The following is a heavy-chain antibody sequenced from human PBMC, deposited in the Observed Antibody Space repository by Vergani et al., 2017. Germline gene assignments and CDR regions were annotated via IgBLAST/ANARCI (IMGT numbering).Heavy chain of an antibody. CDR1: GGSISSYY. Sequence: QVQLQESGPGLVKPSETLSLTCTVSGGSISSYYWSWIRQPPGKGLEWIGYIYYSGSTTYNPSLKSRVTISVDTSKNQFSLKLSSVTAADTAVYYCARTSIRNHGMDVWGQGP. CDR2: IYYSGST. CDR3: ARTSIRNHGMDV. V-gene: IGHV4-59*01. J-gene: IGHJ6*02. D-gene: IGHD1-14*01.